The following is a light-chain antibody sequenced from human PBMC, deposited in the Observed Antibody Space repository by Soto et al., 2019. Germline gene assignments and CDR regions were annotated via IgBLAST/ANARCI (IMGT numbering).Light chain of an antibody. CDR1: TSEVGAHNY. J-gene: IGLJ2*01. CDR3: SSYTTSGTLV. Sequence: QSALTQPASVSGSPGQSITISCTGTTSEVGAHNYVSWYQQHPGKAPKLIIYNVSNRPSGVSDRFSGSKSGNTASLTISGLQAEDETDYYCSSYTTSGTLVFGGGTKLTVL. CDR2: NVS. V-gene: IGLV2-14*03.